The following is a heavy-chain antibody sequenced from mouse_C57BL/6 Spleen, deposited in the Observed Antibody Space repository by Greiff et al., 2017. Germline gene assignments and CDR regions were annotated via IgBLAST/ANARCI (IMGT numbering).Heavy chain of an antibody. V-gene: IGHV1-59*01. Sequence: VQLQQPGAELVRPGTSVKLSCKASGYTFTSYWMHWVKQRPGQGLEWIGVIDPSDSYTNYNQKFKGKATLTVDTSSSTAYMQLSSLTSEDSAVYYCARLSNAMDYWGQGTSVTVSS. J-gene: IGHJ4*01. D-gene: IGHD5-1*01. CDR2: IDPSDSYT. CDR1: GYTFTSYW. CDR3: ARLSNAMDY.